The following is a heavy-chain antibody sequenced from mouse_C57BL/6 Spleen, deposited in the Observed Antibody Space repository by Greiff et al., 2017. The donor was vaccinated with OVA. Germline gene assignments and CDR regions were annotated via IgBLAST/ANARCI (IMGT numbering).Heavy chain of an antibody. CDR3: ARHRGPLTGTFDY. J-gene: IGHJ2*01. Sequence: EVKLVESGGGLVQPGGSLKLSCAASGFTFSDYYMYWVRQTPEKRLEWVAYISNGGGSTYYPDTVKGRFTISRNNAKNTLYLQRSRLKSEDTAMYYCARHRGPLTGTFDYWGQGTTLTVSS. V-gene: IGHV5-12*01. CDR2: ISNGGGST. CDR1: GFTFSDYY. D-gene: IGHD4-1*01.